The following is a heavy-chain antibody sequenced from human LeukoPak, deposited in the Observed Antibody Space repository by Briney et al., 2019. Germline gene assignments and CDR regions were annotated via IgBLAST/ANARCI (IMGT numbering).Heavy chain of an antibody. CDR2: INPSGGST. CDR1: GYTFTSYY. CDR3: ARNTYYYDSSGSHLFDY. Sequence: ASVKVSCKASGYTFTSYYMHWVRQAPGQGLEWMGIINPSGGSTSYAQKFQGRVTMTRDMSTSTVYMELSSLRSEDTAVYYCARNTYYYDSSGSHLFDYWGQGTLVTVSS. D-gene: IGHD3-22*01. V-gene: IGHV1-46*01. J-gene: IGHJ4*02.